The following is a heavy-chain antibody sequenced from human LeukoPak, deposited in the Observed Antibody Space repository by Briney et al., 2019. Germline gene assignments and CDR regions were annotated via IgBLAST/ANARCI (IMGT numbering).Heavy chain of an antibody. CDR3: ATQQGGNPAY. D-gene: IGHD1-14*01. CDR1: GLTFSSHW. CDR2: ITNDGSST. Sequence: GGSLRLSCAASGLTFSSHWMHWVRQAPGKGLVWVSRITNDGSSTTYADSVKGRFTISRDNAKNMLCLQVNSLRAEDTAVYCCATQQGGNPAYWGQGTLVTVSS. V-gene: IGHV3-74*01. J-gene: IGHJ4*02.